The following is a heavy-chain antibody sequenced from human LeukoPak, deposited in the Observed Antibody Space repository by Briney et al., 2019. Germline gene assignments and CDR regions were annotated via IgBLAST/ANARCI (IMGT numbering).Heavy chain of an antibody. CDR3: ARVHSYNPQHYYDSSGYYYGSPFDI. CDR1: GFTFSSYS. Sequence: KPGGSLRPSCAASGFTFSSYSMNWVRQAPGKGLEWVSSISSSSSYIYYADSVKGRFTISRDNAKNSLYLQMNSLRAEDTAVYYCARVHSYNPQHYYDSSGYYYGSPFDIWGQGTMVTVSS. CDR2: ISSSSSYI. V-gene: IGHV3-21*01. D-gene: IGHD3-22*01. J-gene: IGHJ3*02.